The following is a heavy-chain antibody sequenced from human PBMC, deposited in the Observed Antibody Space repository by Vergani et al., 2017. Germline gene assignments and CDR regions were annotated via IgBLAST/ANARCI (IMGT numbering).Heavy chain of an antibody. D-gene: IGHD3-10*01. Sequence: EVQLVESGGGLVKPGGSLRLSCAASGFTFSSYSMNWVRQAPGKGLEWVSVIYSGGSTYYADSVKGRFTISRHNSKNTLYLQMNSLRAEDTAVYYCARARITMVRGVYYYFDYWGQGTLVTVSS. CDR2: IYSGGST. CDR3: ARARITMVRGVYYYFDY. V-gene: IGHV3-53*04. CDR1: GFTFSSYS. J-gene: IGHJ4*02.